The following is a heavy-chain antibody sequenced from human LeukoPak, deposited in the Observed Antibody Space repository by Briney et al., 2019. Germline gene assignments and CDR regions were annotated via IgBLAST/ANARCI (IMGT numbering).Heavy chain of an antibody. CDR1: GGTFSNYA. D-gene: IGHD3-3*01. Sequence: SVKVSCTASGGTFSNYAINWMRQAPGQGLEWMGGIITNFGTTNYAQKYQGRVTITADESTSTVYMELSSLRSEDTAVYYCARPRTYYDFWRGYPPFDYWGQGTLVTVSS. CDR2: IITNFGTT. J-gene: IGHJ4*02. V-gene: IGHV1-69*13. CDR3: ARPRTYYDFWRGYPPFDY.